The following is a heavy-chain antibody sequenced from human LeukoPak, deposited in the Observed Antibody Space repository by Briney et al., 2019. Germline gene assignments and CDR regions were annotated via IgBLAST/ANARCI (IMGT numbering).Heavy chain of an antibody. Sequence: SVKVSCKASGGTFSSYAIRWVRQAPGQGREGMGGIIPIFGTANYAQKFQGRVTITADKSTSTAYMELSSLRSEDTAVYYCARDGTLAARGADAFDIWGQGTMVTVSS. CDR3: ARDGTLAARGADAFDI. V-gene: IGHV1-69*06. D-gene: IGHD6-6*01. J-gene: IGHJ3*02. CDR1: GGTFSSYA. CDR2: IIPIFGTA.